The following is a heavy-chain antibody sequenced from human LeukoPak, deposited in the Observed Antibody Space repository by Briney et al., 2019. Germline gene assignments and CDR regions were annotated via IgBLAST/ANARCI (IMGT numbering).Heavy chain of an antibody. CDR1: GFTFSSYV. CDR3: ARGDSGYVDY. CDR2: ISYDGSNE. Sequence: GGSLRLSCAASGFTFSSYVMHWVRQAPGKGLEWVAIISYDGSNEYYADSVKGRFTISRDNSKNTLYLQMNSLRAEDTAVYYCARGDSGYVDYWGQGTLVTVSS. J-gene: IGHJ4*02. D-gene: IGHD1-26*01. V-gene: IGHV3-30*04.